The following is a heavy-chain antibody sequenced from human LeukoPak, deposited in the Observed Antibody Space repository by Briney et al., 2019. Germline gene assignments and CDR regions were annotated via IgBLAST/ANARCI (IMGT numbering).Heavy chain of an antibody. V-gene: IGHV1-2*02. Sequence: ASVKVSCKASGYTFTGYYMHWVRQAPGQGLEWMGWINPNSGGTNYAQKFQGRVTMTRDTSISTAYMELSRLRSDDTAVYYCARGRISPQQLPYYFDYWGQGTLVTVSS. CDR3: ARGRISPQQLPYYFDY. CDR1: GYTFTGYY. D-gene: IGHD6-13*01. CDR2: INPNSGGT. J-gene: IGHJ4*02.